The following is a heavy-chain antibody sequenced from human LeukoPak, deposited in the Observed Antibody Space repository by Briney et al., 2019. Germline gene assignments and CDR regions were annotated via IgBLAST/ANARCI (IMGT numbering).Heavy chain of an antibody. CDR1: GFTFSTST. CDR2: ISSSGDHI. CDR3: VRIPNSANFPNWFDP. Sequence: GESLRLSCAASGFTFSTSTMNWVRQAPGKGLEWVSSISSSGDHIYYADSVKGRFTISRDNAQNSLYLQMDSLRAEDTALYYCVRIPNSANFPNWFDPWGQGTLVTVSS. J-gene: IGHJ5*02. D-gene: IGHD2/OR15-2a*01. V-gene: IGHV3-21*01.